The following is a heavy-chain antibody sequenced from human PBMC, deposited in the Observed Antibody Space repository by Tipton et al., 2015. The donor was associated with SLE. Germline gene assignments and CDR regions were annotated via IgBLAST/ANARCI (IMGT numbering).Heavy chain of an antibody. Sequence: QLVQSGGGLVQAGGSLRLSCAASGFNVRDHYMSWVRQAPGKGLEWVAVIYSGGSTYYADSVKGRFTISRDNSKNTLYLQMNSLRAEDTAVYYCAKVALYSSNLHGMDVWGQGTTVTVSS. CDR1: GFNVRDHY. CDR3: AKVALYSSNLHGMDV. V-gene: IGHV3-66*02. D-gene: IGHD6-13*01. CDR2: IYSGGST. J-gene: IGHJ6*02.